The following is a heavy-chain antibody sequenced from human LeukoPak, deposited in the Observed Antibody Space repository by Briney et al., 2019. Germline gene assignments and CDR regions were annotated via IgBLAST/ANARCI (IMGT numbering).Heavy chain of an antibody. Sequence: GESLKISCKGSGYSFTSYWIGWVRQMPGKGLEWMGIIYPGDSDTRYSPSFQGRVTISADRSISTAYLQWSSLKASDTAMYYCARLIVVPAAIAYYFDYWGQGTLVTVSS. CDR3: ARLIVVPAAIAYYFDY. J-gene: IGHJ4*02. CDR2: IYPGDSDT. D-gene: IGHD2-2*02. V-gene: IGHV5-51*01. CDR1: GYSFTSYW.